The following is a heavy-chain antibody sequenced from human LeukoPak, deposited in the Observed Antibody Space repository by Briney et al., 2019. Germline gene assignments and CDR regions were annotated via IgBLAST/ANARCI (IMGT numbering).Heavy chain of an antibody. Sequence: ASVKVPCKASGYTFTGYYMHWVRQAPGQGLEWMGWINPNSGGTNYAQKFQGRVTMTRDTSISTAYMELSRLRSDDTAVYYCARTGDGYNLGGFDPWGQGTLVTVSS. CDR1: GYTFTGYY. D-gene: IGHD5-24*01. CDR2: INPNSGGT. CDR3: ARTGDGYNLGGFDP. J-gene: IGHJ5*02. V-gene: IGHV1-2*02.